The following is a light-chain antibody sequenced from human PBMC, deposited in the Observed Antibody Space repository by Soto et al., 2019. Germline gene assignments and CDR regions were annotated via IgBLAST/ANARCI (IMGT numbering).Light chain of an antibody. V-gene: IGKV3-15*01. CDR2: GAS. Sequence: EIVMTQSPAIRSVSPGERATLSCRASQSISDNLAWYQEKPDQPPRLLIYGASTRAAGFPASFSGSGSGTEFTLTISSLQSEDFAVYYCQQYNNWPLTFGGGTKVDIK. CDR3: QQYNNWPLT. J-gene: IGKJ4*01. CDR1: QSISDN.